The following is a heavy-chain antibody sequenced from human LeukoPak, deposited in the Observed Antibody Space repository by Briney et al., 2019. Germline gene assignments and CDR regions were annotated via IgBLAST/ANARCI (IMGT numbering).Heavy chain of an antibody. V-gene: IGHV3-21*01. D-gene: IGHD5-18*01. Sequence: GGSLRLSCAASGFTFNSCAMSWVRQAPGKGLVWVSSISSSSSYIYYADSVKGRFTISRDNAKNSLYLQMNSLRAEDTAVYYCARESDSGYSYGDYWGQGTLVTVSS. CDR3: ARESDSGYSYGDY. CDR1: GFTFNSCA. CDR2: ISSSSSYI. J-gene: IGHJ4*02.